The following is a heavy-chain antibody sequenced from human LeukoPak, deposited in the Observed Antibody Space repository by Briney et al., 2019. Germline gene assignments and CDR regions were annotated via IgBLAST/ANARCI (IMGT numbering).Heavy chain of an antibody. D-gene: IGHD3-3*01. CDR2: ISDSGGTT. CDR1: GFTFSSYA. Sequence: GGSLRLSCAASGFTFSSYAMTWVRRAPGKGLEWVSAISDSGGTTYYADSVKGRFTISRDNSKNTLYLQMNSLRAEDTAVYYCAKVEVGNYDFWSGYYFVYWGQGTLVTVSS. J-gene: IGHJ4*02. V-gene: IGHV3-23*01. CDR3: AKVEVGNYDFWSGYYFVY.